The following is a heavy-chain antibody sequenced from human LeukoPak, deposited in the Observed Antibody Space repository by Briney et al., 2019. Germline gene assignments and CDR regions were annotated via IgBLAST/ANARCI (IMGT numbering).Heavy chain of an antibody. CDR1: GFTLSGFA. Sequence: GGSLRLSCTASGFTLSGFAMSWVRQSPGKGLEWVSGITDSGENTYYADSVKGRFTISRDNSNNMVFLQMNSLRVEDMAKYYCVKAAGGTYYRIFDYWGQGILVTVSS. V-gene: IGHV3-23*01. CDR2: ITDSGENT. CDR3: VKAAGGTYYRIFDY. J-gene: IGHJ4*02. D-gene: IGHD1-26*01.